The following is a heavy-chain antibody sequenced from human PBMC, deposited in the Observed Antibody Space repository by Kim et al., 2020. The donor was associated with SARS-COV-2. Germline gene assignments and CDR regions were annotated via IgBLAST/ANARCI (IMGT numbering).Heavy chain of an antibody. D-gene: IGHD5-12*01. Sequence: GGSLRLSCAASGFTFSSYAMHWVRQAPGKGLEWVAVISYDGSNKYYADSVKGRFTISRDNSKNTLYLQMNSLRAEDTAVYYCAREAPSVDIVATMDYWG. CDR3: AREAPSVDIVATMDY. CDR2: ISYDGSNK. V-gene: IGHV3-30*04. J-gene: IGHJ4*01. CDR1: GFTFSSYA.